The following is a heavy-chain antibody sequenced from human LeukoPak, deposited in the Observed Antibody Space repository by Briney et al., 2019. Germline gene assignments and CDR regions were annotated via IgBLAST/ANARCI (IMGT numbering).Heavy chain of an antibody. CDR1: GFIFSNYA. Sequence: GRSPRLSCAASGFIFSNYAMHWVRQAPGKGLEWVALISSDGPKTYHADSVKGRFSISRDNSKNTLYLQLNSLRAEDTSVYYCARDSTYWYDSGSSGPHYFDYWGQGTLVTVSS. V-gene: IGHV3-30*01. D-gene: IGHD3-10*01. CDR3: ARDSTYWYDSGSSGPHYFDY. CDR2: ISSDGPKT. J-gene: IGHJ4*02.